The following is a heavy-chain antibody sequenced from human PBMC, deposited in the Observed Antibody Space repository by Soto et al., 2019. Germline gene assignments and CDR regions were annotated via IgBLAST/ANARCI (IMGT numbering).Heavy chain of an antibody. V-gene: IGHV4-30-4*01. D-gene: IGHD4-17*01. CDR1: GGSISSGDYY. CDR2: IYYSGST. J-gene: IGHJ4*02. CDR3: ARDSVTTVATVC. Sequence: PSETLSLTCTVSGGSISSGDYYWSWIRQPPGKGLEWIGYIYYSGSTYYNPSLKSRVTISVDTSKNQFSLKLSSVTAADTAVYYCARDSVTTVATVCWGQGTLVTVSS.